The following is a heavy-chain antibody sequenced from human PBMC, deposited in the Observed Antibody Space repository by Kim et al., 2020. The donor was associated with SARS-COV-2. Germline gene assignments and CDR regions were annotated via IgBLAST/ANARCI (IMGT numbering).Heavy chain of an antibody. Sequence: SETLSLTCTVSGGSVSSGSYYWSWIRQPPGKGLEWIGYIYYSGSTNYNPSLKSRVTISVDTSKNQFSLKLSSVTAADTAVYYCARDLRQGLEKRGLWFRGVSWFDPWGQGTLVTVSS. CDR3: ARDLRQGLEKRGLWFRGVSWFDP. V-gene: IGHV4-61*01. J-gene: IGHJ5*02. D-gene: IGHD3-10*01. CDR2: IYYSGST. CDR1: GGSVSSGSYY.